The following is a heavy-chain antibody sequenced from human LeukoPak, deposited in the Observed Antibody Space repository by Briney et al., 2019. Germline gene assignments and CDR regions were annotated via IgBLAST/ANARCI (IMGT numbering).Heavy chain of an antibody. D-gene: IGHD3-3*01. CDR1: GYTFTTHY. V-gene: IGHV1-46*01. CDR2: IDPNGGST. CDR3: TSWAGEVENGLWSGPFDY. Sequence: ASVKVSCKASGYTFTTHYFHWVRQAPGQGLEWMGIIDPNGGSTKYAQKFQGRVAMTSDTSTSTVYMDLSSLRSEDTAVYYCTSWAGEVENGLWSGPFDYWGQGALVTVSS. J-gene: IGHJ4*02.